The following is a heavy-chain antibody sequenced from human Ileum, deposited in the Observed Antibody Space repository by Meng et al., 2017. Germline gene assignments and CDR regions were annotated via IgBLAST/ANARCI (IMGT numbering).Heavy chain of an antibody. CDR2: ISGSGGST. D-gene: IGHD6-13*01. CDR3: AKGGAAGTGLDY. Sequence: GHVVESGGGLLQPGGALRLSCAASGFTFSSYARSWVRQAPGKGLEWVSAISGSGGSTYYADSVKGRFTISRDNSKNTLYLQMNSLRAEDTAVYYCAKGGAAGTGLDYWGQGTLVTVSS. CDR1: GFTFSSYA. J-gene: IGHJ4*02. V-gene: IGHV3-23*04.